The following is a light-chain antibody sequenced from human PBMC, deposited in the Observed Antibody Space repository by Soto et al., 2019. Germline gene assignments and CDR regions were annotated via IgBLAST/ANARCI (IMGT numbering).Light chain of an antibody. CDR1: NSNIGNNY. CDR2: DNN. CDR3: GTWDSSLSALV. V-gene: IGLV1-51*01. Sequence: QSVLTQPPSVSAAPGQRVTISCSGSNSNIGNNYVSWYQQLPGTAPKLLIYDNNERPSGIPDRFSGSKSGTSATLGITGLQTGDEADYYCGTWDSSLSALVFGGGTKVTVL. J-gene: IGLJ2*01.